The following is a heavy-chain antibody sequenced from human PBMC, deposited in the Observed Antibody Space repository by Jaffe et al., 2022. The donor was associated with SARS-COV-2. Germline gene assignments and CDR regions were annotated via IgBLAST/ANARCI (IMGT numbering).Heavy chain of an antibody. Sequence: EVQLLESGGGLVQPGGSLRLSCAASGFTFSSYAMSWVRQAPGKGLEWVSAISGSGGSTYYADSVKGRFTISRDNSKNTLYLQMNSLRAEDTAVYYCAKSPSYYDFWSGYQGQWFDPWGQGTLVTVSS. D-gene: IGHD3-3*01. CDR3: AKSPSYYDFWSGYQGQWFDP. CDR2: ISGSGGST. V-gene: IGHV3-23*01. CDR1: GFTFSSYA. J-gene: IGHJ5*02.